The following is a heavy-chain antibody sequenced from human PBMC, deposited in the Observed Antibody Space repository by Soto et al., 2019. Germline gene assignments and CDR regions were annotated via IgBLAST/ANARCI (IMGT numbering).Heavy chain of an antibody. V-gene: IGHV4-59*01. CDR2: IYYSGST. CDR3: ARGRIGSGWYPYYFDY. D-gene: IGHD6-19*01. Sequence: SETLSLTCTVSGGSSSSYYWSWIRQPPGKGLEWIGYIYYSGSTNYNPSLKSRVTISVDTSKNQFSLKLSSVTAADTAVYYCARGRIGSGWYPYYFDYWGQGTLVTVPQ. CDR1: GGSSSSYY. J-gene: IGHJ4*02.